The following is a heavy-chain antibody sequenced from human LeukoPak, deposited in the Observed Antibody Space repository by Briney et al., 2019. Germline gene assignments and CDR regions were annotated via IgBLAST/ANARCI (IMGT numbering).Heavy chain of an antibody. CDR2: ISTTDTTK. CDR1: GFTLSSYE. Sequence: PGGSLRLSCAASGFTLSSYERNWVRQPPGKGLEWLSYISTTDTTKYYAESVKGRFTISRDNAKNSLFLQMNSLRAEDTAVYYCARETLACGGDCLDYWGQGTLVTVSS. J-gene: IGHJ4*02. CDR3: ARETLACGGDCLDY. D-gene: IGHD2-21*02. V-gene: IGHV3-48*03.